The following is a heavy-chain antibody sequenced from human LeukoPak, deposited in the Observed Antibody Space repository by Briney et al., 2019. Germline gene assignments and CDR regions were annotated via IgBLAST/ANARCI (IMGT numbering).Heavy chain of an antibody. J-gene: IGHJ4*02. CDR3: ARVGDWNDLVY. D-gene: IGHD1-1*01. CDR2: IYYSGSTT. CDR1: GGSITNYW. Sequence: SETLSLTCTVSGGSITNYWWSWIRQPPGRGLEWIGYIYYSGSTTNCNPSLRGRATISVDASKNQFSLRLRSVTAADTAVYYCARVGDWNDLVYWGQGTLVSVSS. V-gene: IGHV4-59*01.